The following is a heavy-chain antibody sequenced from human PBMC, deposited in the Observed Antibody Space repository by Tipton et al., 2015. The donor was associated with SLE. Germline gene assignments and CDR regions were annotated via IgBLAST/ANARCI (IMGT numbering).Heavy chain of an antibody. D-gene: IGHD1-26*01. CDR3: ARANGVVGGQVPYWYFEN. J-gene: IGHJ2*01. V-gene: IGHV4-61*01. Sequence: TLSLTCTVSGGSVSSGFYYWSWIRQPPGKGLEWIGYISNSGRTNYNPSLESRVTISADTSKNRFSLQLSSVTAADAAVYFCARANGVVGGQVPYWYFENWGRGTLVTVSS. CDR1: GGSVSSGFYY. CDR2: ISNSGRT.